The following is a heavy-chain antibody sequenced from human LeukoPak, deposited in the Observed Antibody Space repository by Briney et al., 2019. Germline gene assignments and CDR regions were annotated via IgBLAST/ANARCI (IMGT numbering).Heavy chain of an antibody. Sequence: ALVKVSCKVSGYTLTELSMHWVRQAPGKGLEWMGGFDPEDGETIYAQKFQGRVTMTEDTSTDTAYMELSSLRSEDTAVYYCATGGDYSNFQFDYWGQGTLVTVSS. CDR2: FDPEDGET. CDR1: GYTLTELS. J-gene: IGHJ4*02. D-gene: IGHD4-11*01. V-gene: IGHV1-24*01. CDR3: ATGGDYSNFQFDY.